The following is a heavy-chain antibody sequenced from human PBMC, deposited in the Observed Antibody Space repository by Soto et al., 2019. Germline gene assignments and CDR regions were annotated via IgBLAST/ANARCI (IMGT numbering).Heavy chain of an antibody. J-gene: IGHJ4*02. CDR2: ISGSGSGT. V-gene: IGHV3-23*01. CDR3: AKGSSGCYDTLGH. Sequence: GGSLRLSCAASGFSFSTYSIYWVRQAPGKGLEWVSGISGSGSGTYYADSVKGRLTISRDNSKNTLYLQMNSLSAEDTAVCYCAKGSSGCYDTLGHWGQGSLVTVSS. CDR1: GFSFSTYS. D-gene: IGHD3-22*01.